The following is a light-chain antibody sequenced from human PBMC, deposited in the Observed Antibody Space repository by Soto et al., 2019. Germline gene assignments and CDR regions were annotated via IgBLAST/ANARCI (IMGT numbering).Light chain of an antibody. CDR1: SRDVGSYNL. CDR2: EGS. CDR3: CSYAGSSTYV. Sequence: QSALTQPASVSGSPGQSIAISCTGTSRDVGSYNLVSWYQQHPGKAPKVMIYEGSKRPSGVSDRFSGSKSGNTASLTISGLQADDEADYYCCSYAGSSTYVFGTGTKLTV. J-gene: IGLJ1*01. V-gene: IGLV2-23*01.